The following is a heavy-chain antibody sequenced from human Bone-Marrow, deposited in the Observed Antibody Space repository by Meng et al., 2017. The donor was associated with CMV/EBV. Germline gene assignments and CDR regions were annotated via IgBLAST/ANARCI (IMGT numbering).Heavy chain of an antibody. CDR3: ARRIAAAGTISYYYYYGMDV. J-gene: IGHJ6*02. Sequence: GESLKISCAASGFTVSSNYMSWVRQAPGKGLEWVSVIYSGGSTYYADSVKGRFTISRDNAKNSLYLQQISLIAEDTAVYYCARRIAAAGTISYYYYYGMDVWGQGTTVTVSS. D-gene: IGHD6-13*01. V-gene: IGHV3-66*01. CDR1: GFTVSSNY. CDR2: IYSGGST.